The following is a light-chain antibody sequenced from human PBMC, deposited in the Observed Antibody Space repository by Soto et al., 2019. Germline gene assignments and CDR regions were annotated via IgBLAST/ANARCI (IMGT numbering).Light chain of an antibody. CDR3: SSYTTSTPVV. J-gene: IGLJ2*01. Sequence: QSALTQPASVSGSPGQSITISCTGSNSDIGAFDYVSWYQHHPGKAPSLLIYDVNNWPSGVSDRFSGSKSGNTASLTISGLQAEDEAVYYCSSYTTSTPVVFGGGTKLTVL. CDR1: NSDIGAFDY. V-gene: IGLV2-14*03. CDR2: DVN.